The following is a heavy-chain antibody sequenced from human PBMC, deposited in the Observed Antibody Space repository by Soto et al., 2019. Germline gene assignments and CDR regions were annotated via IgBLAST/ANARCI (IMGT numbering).Heavy chain of an antibody. V-gene: IGHV3-30*03. CDR3: ARVVVRGVTIDY. D-gene: IGHD3-10*01. J-gene: IGHJ4*02. CDR1: GFTFSSYG. CDR2: ISYDGSNK. Sequence: GGSLRLSCAASGFTFSSYGMHWVRQAPGKGLEWVAVISYDGSNKYYADSVKGRFTISRDNAKNSLYLQMNSLRDEDTAVYYCARVVVRGVTIDYWGQGTLVTVSS.